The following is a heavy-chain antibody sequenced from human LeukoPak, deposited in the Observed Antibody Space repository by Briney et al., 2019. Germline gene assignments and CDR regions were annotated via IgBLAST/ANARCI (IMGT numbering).Heavy chain of an antibody. CDR3: ARHQGGWITGGFDI. J-gene: IGHJ3*02. V-gene: IGHV3-23*01. CDR1: GVTFSSYA. Sequence: QTGGPRRLSCAAPGVTFSSYARSWVRQAPGKGLEGVSSISASGDSTYYADSVKGRFTISRDNSKNTLYLQMNSLRAEDTAVYYCARHQGGWITGGFDIWGQGTLVTVSS. CDR2: ISASGDST. D-gene: IGHD2-2*03.